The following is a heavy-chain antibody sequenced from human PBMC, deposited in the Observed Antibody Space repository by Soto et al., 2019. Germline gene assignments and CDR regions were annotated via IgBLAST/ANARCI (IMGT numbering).Heavy chain of an antibody. CDR2: IYYSGST. J-gene: IGHJ6*01. V-gene: IGHV4-59*01. D-gene: IGHD4-17*01. Sequence: WSWIRQHTGKGLEWIGYIYYSGSTNYNPSLKSRVTISVDTSKNQFLLKLSSVTAADTAVYYCARVGRDYGVSFYYYGMDVWGQRTTVIVSS. CDR3: ARVGRDYGVSFYYYGMDV.